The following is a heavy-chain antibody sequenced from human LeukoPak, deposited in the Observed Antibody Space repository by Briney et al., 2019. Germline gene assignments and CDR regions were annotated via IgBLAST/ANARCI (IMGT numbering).Heavy chain of an antibody. Sequence: GGALILSCSTSGFTFDDDGMSWVRQAPGKGVEWDYGFIWNGGSTGYVDSVKGRFPSSRDNDKNSLYLQMNSLRAEDTALYYCARAVSHYNNYYYYYYLDVWGKGTTVTVSS. J-gene: IGHJ6*03. CDR1: GFTFDDDG. V-gene: IGHV3-20*04. D-gene: IGHD4-11*01. CDR3: ARAVSHYNNYYYYYYLDV. CDR2: FIWNGGST.